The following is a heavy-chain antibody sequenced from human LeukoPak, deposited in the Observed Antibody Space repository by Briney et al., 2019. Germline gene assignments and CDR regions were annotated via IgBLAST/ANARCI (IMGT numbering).Heavy chain of an antibody. CDR1: GYTFTGYY. J-gene: IGHJ5*02. CDR2: INPNSGGT. V-gene: IGHV1-2*02. CDR3: ARGLNYDFWSGDWFDP. D-gene: IGHD3-3*01. Sequence: ASVKVSCKASGYTFTGYYMYWVRQAPGQGLEWMGWINPNSGGTNYAQKFQGRVTMTRDTSISTAYMELSRLRSDDTAVYYCARGLNYDFWSGDWFDPWGQGTLVTVSS.